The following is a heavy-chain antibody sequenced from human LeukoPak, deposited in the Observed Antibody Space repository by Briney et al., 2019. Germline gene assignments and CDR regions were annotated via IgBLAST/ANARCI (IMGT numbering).Heavy chain of an antibody. Sequence: GGSLRLSCAASGFTFSSYGMHWVRQAPGKGLEWVAFIRYDGSNKYYADSVKGRFTISRDNSKNTLYLQMNSLRAEDTAVYYCARDKLDGDYYFDYWGQGTLVTVSS. D-gene: IGHD4-17*01. CDR3: ARDKLDGDYYFDY. CDR2: IRYDGSNK. CDR1: GFTFSSYG. J-gene: IGHJ4*02. V-gene: IGHV3-30*02.